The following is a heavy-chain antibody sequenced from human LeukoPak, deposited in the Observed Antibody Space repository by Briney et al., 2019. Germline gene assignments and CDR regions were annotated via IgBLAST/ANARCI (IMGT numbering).Heavy chain of an antibody. CDR3: ARAMRTTAVTAGDYHYYYGMDV. CDR2: ISSSGSHI. CDR1: GFTFSDYY. D-gene: IGHD4-17*01. J-gene: IGHJ6*02. Sequence: GGSLRHSCAASGFTFSDYYMSWIRQAPGKGLEWVSFISSSGSHIYYADSVKGLFTISRDNAKNSLYLQMHSLRAEDTAVYYCARAMRTTAVTAGDYHYYYGMDVWGQGTTVTVSS. V-gene: IGHV3-11*04.